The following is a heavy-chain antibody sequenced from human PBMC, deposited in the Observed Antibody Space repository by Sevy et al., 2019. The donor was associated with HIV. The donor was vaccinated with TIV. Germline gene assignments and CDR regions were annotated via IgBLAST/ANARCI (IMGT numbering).Heavy chain of an antibody. CDR2: IKQDGREK. CDR1: GFTFSSYW. J-gene: IGHJ5*02. D-gene: IGHD2-2*02. CDR3: ASGGRYCSSTSCYTNWFDP. V-gene: IGHV3-7*01. Sequence: GGSLRLSCAASGFTFSSYWMSWVRQAPGKGLEWVANIKQDGREKYYVDSVKGRFTISRDNAKNSLYLQMNSLRAEDTAVYYCASGGRYCSSTSCYTNWFDPWGQGTLVTVSS.